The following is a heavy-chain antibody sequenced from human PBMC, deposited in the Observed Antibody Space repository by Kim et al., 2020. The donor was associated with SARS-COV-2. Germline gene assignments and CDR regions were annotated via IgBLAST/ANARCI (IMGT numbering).Heavy chain of an antibody. V-gene: IGHV3-23*01. J-gene: IGHJ4*02. CDR1: GFTFSSYA. CDR2: ISGSGGNT. D-gene: IGHD6-13*01. Sequence: GGSLRLSCAASGFTFSSYAMSWVRQAPGKGLEWVSAISGSGGNTYYADSVKGRFTISRDNSKNTLYLQMNSLRAEDTAVYYCAKGQSSSWIYYFDYWGQGTLVTVSS. CDR3: AKGQSSSWIYYFDY.